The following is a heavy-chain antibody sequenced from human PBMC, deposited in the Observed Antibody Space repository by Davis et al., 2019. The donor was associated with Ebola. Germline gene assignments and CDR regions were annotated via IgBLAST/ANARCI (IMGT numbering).Heavy chain of an antibody. D-gene: IGHD3-3*01. CDR2: ISAYDSST. V-gene: IGHV1-18*04. CDR1: GYTFTSHS. Sequence: ASVKVSCKASGYTFTSHSINWVRQAPGQGLEWMGWISAYDSSTKYAQNLQGRVTMTTDTSTTTAYMELTSLASDDTAVYYCVRAFGLPFGMDVWGQGTTVTVSS. CDR3: VRAFGLPFGMDV. J-gene: IGHJ6*02.